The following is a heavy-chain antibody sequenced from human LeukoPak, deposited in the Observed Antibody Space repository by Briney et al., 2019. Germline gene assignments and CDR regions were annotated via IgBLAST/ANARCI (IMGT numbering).Heavy chain of an antibody. V-gene: IGHV3-7*01. CDR1: GFTFSSYW. CDR2: IKQGGSEK. D-gene: IGHD3-22*01. J-gene: IGHJ4*02. CDR3: ARVRYYYDSSGYVEYFDY. Sequence: GGSLRLSCAASGFTFSSYWMSWVRQAPGKGLEWVANIKQGGSEKYYVDSVKGRFTISRDNAKNSLYLQMNSLRAEDTAVYYCARVRYYYDSSGYVEYFDYWGQGTLVTVSS.